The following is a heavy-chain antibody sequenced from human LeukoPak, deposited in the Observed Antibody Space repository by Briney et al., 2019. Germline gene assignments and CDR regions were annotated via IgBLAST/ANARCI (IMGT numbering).Heavy chain of an antibody. Sequence: GGSLRLSFAASGFTFDDYTMHWVRQAPGKGLEWFSLISWDGGSTYYADSVKGRFTISRDNSKNSLYLQMNSLRTEDTALYYCAKGGYSSGWYLGAFDIWGQGTMVTVSS. D-gene: IGHD6-19*01. CDR3: AKGGYSSGWYLGAFDI. CDR2: ISWDGGST. CDR1: GFTFDDYT. V-gene: IGHV3-43*01. J-gene: IGHJ3*02.